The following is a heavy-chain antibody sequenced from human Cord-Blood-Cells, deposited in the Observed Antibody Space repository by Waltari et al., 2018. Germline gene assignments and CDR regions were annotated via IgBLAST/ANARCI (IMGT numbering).Heavy chain of an antibody. Sequence: EVQLVESGGGLVQPGGSLRLSCAASGFTFISYSMNWVRQAPGKGLEWVSYISSSSSTIYYADSVKGRFTISRDNAKNSLYLQMNSLRAEDTAVYYCARDSGNWNYDYWGQGTLVTVSS. V-gene: IGHV3-48*01. D-gene: IGHD1-7*01. CDR2: ISSSSSTI. CDR1: GFTFISYS. CDR3: ARDSGNWNYDY. J-gene: IGHJ4*02.